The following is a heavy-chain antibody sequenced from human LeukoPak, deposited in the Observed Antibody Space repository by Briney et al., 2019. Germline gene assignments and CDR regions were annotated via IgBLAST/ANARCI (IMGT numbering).Heavy chain of an antibody. J-gene: IGHJ2*01. CDR2: IHNSGST. V-gene: IGHV4-59*01. Sequence: MASETLSLTCTVSGGSISSYYWSWIRQPPGKGLEWIAYIHNSGSTNYNPSLKSRLTMSIDTSKNQFSLKLTSVTPADTAVYYCARDSIAAAANWYSELWGRGTLVTVSS. CDR3: ARDSIAAAANWYSEL. D-gene: IGHD6-13*01. CDR1: GGSISSYY.